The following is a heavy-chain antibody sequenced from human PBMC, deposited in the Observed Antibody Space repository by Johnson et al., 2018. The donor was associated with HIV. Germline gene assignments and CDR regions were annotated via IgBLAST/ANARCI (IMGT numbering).Heavy chain of an antibody. D-gene: IGHD6-19*01. CDR3: ARGQWLLHQRDAFDI. J-gene: IGHJ3*02. V-gene: IGHV3-30*19. Sequence: QVQLVESGGGVVQPGGSLRLSCAASGFTFNTYGMDWVRQAPGKGLEWVAVISYDGSNKYYADSVKGRFTISRDNSKNTLYLQMNSLRAEDTAVDYCARGQWLLHQRDAFDIWGQGTMVTVS. CDR1: GFTFNTYG. CDR2: ISYDGSNK.